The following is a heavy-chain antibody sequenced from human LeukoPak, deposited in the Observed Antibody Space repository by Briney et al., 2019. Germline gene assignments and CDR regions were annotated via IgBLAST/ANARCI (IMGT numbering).Heavy chain of an antibody. J-gene: IGHJ4*02. CDR3: ARYSPYTIPYFDY. CDR1: GFTFSDYY. CDR2: ISSSSSYT. D-gene: IGHD3-16*01. V-gene: IGHV3-11*06. Sequence: GGSLRLSCAASGFTFSDYYMSWIRQAPGKGLEWVSYISSSSSYTNYADSVKGRFTISRDNAKNSLYLQMNSLRAEDTAVYYCARYSPYTIPYFDYWGQGTLVTVSS.